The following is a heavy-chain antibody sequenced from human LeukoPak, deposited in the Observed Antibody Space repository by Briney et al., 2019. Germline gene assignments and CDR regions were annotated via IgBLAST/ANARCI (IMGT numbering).Heavy chain of an antibody. V-gene: IGHV3-73*01. J-gene: IGHJ4*02. Sequence: GGSLKLSCAASGFTFSGSDMNWVRQASGKGLEWVGRIRGKANSYATAYAASVKGRFTISRDDSKNTAYLQMNSLKTEDTAVYYCTEPDFDYWGQGTLVTVSS. CDR1: GFTFSGSD. CDR3: TEPDFDY. CDR2: IRGKANSYAT.